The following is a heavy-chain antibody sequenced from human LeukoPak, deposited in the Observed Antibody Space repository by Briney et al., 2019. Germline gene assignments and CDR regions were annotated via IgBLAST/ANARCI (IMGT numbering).Heavy chain of an antibody. J-gene: IGHJ4*02. CDR2: ISSAGTT. V-gene: IGHV3-66*04. D-gene: IGHD6-13*01. Sequence: GGSLRLSCAASGFTVSSSYMSWVRQAPGKGLEWVSIISSAGTTYYADSVKGRFTISRDNSKNTVYLQVNSLRDEDTAVYYCARHLEAANTYCFDYWGQGTMVTVSS. CDR3: ARHLEAANTYCFDY. CDR1: GFTVSSSY.